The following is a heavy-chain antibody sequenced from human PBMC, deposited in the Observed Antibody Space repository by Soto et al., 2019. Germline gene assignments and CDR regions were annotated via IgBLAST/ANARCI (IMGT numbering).Heavy chain of an antibody. Sequence: QITLKESGPTLVKPTQTLTLTCTFSGFSLNTRGVGVGWIRQPPGKALEWLALIYWDDDKRYSPSLKSRLTIPKDTSKNQVILTMTNMDPVDTATYYCARDSTGWYGVDYWGQGTLVTVSS. CDR1: GFSLNTRGVG. CDR3: ARDSTGWYGVDY. CDR2: IYWDDDK. V-gene: IGHV2-5*02. D-gene: IGHD6-19*01. J-gene: IGHJ4*02.